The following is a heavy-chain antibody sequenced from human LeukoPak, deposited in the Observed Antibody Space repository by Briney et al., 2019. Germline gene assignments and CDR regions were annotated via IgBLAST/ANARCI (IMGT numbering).Heavy chain of an antibody. J-gene: IGHJ6*02. CDR1: GFTFSSYS. CDR3: ARDAWIQLWSIGYYYYYGMDV. V-gene: IGHV3-21*01. Sequence: GGSLRLSCAASGFTFSSYSMNWVRQAPGKGLEWVSSISSSSSYIYYADSVKGRFTISRDNAKNSLYLQMNSLRAEDTAVYYCARDAWIQLWSIGYYYYYGMDVWGQGTTVTVSS. CDR2: ISSSSSYI. D-gene: IGHD5-18*01.